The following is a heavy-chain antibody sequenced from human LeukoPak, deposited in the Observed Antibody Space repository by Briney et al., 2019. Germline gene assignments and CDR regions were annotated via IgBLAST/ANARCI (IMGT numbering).Heavy chain of an antibody. J-gene: IGHJ5*02. CDR3: ARADDSRGYSGPHH. Sequence: GRSLRLSCAAAGFTLSDYAIHWVRQAPGKGLEWVALISYHGYNKYYADSVKGRFTLSRDNSKNTSYLQMNSLRAEDTATYYCARADDSRGYSGPHHWGQGTLVTVSS. CDR1: GFTLSDYA. D-gene: IGHD3-22*01. V-gene: IGHV3-30*01. CDR2: ISYHGYNK.